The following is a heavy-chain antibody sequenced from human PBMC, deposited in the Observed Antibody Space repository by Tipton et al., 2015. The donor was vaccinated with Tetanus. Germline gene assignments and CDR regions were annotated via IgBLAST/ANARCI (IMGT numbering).Heavy chain of an antibody. Sequence: QLVQSGAEVKMPGTSVRVSCKASGYTFTNYYLHWVRQAPGQGLEWMGIINPGGGSTNYAQKFQGRVTMTRDTSTSTVYMELRSLRSDDTAVYYCARDRGDYIYYGMDVWGPGTTVTVS. CDR2: INPGGGST. V-gene: IGHV1-46*01. CDR3: ARDRGDYIYYGMDV. CDR1: GYTFTNYY. D-gene: IGHD3-22*01. J-gene: IGHJ6*02.